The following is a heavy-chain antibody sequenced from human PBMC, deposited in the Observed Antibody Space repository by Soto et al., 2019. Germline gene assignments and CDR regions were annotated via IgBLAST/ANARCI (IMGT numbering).Heavy chain of an antibody. V-gene: IGHV4-59*01. D-gene: IGHD5-12*01. CDR3: AREVASPGAWYFDL. Sequence: QVQLQESGPGLVKPSETLSLTCNVSGGSISNYYWNWIRRPPGKGLEWLGYIYYRGSTKYNPSLKSRGTISADKSRNQLSLKLTSVTAADTAVYYCAREVASPGAWYFDLWGRGTLVTVSS. J-gene: IGHJ2*01. CDR1: GGSISNYY. CDR2: IYYRGST.